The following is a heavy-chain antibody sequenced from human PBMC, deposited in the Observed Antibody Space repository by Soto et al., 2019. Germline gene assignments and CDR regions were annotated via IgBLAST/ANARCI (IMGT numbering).Heavy chain of an antibody. Sequence: SETLSLTCTVSGGSISSSGFSRGWVRQPPGKGLEWIGCAYYSGNTYYNPSLKSRVTISVDTSGNQFSLRLNSVTAADTAVYYCTKVSSGWCVPWGQGTLVTVAA. CDR1: GGSISSSGFS. V-gene: IGHV4-39*01. J-gene: IGHJ5*02. CDR2: AYYSGNT. D-gene: IGHD2-8*01. CDR3: TKVSSGWCVP.